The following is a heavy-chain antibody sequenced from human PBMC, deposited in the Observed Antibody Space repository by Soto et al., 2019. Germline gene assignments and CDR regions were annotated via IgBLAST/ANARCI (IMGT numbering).Heavy chain of an antibody. V-gene: IGHV1-69*02. D-gene: IGHD2-21*02. CDR3: ARVDGGNSADY. CDR1: GGTFSSYT. CDR2: IIPILGIA. Sequence: QVQLVQSGAEVKKPGSSVKVSCKASGGTFSSYTISWVRQAPGQGLEWMGRIIPILGIANYAQKFQGRVTITADKSMSTAYMELSSLRSEDTAVYYCARVDGGNSADYWGQGTLVTVSS. J-gene: IGHJ4*02.